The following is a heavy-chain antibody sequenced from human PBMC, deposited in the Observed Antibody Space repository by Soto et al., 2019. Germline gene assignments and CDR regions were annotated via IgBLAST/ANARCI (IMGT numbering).Heavy chain of an antibody. CDR3: ARFKDGYNFYFDY. CDR1: GFTFSSYG. Sequence: QVQLVESGGGVVQPGRSLRLSCAASGFTFSSYGMHWVRQAPGKGLEWVAVIWYDGSNKYYADSVKGRFTISRDNSKNTLYLQMNSLRAEDTAVYYCARFKDGYNFYFDYWGQGTLATVSS. CDR2: IWYDGSNK. J-gene: IGHJ4*02. V-gene: IGHV3-33*01. D-gene: IGHD5-12*01.